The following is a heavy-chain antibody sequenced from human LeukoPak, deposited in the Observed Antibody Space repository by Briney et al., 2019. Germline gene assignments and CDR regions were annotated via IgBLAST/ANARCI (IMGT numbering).Heavy chain of an antibody. D-gene: IGHD1-26*01. CDR2: IKQDGSER. J-gene: IGHJ4*02. V-gene: IGHV3-7*01. Sequence: GGSLRLSCEASGFTFGTYWMTWVRQAPGKGLEWVANIKQDGSERSYVDSVKGRFTISRDNAKNTLYLQMNSLRAEDTAVYYCVRDLGGRSGHWGQGTLVTVSS. CDR1: GFTFGTYW. CDR3: VRDLGGRSGH.